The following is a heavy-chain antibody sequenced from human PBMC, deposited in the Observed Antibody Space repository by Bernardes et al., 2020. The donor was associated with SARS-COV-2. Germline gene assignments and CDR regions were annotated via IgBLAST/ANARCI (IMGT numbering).Heavy chain of an antibody. D-gene: IGHD3-22*01. Sequence: GGSLTLSCAASGFTFSHYGMDWVRQAPGKGLEWVAVISYDGSKQYYADSLKGRFTISRDNSKNTLYLQMDSLRAEDTAVYYCAKGMDSSGSSSFDYWGQGTLVTVSA. CDR2: ISYDGSKQ. J-gene: IGHJ4*02. V-gene: IGHV3-30*18. CDR3: AKGMDSSGSSSFDY. CDR1: GFTFSHYG.